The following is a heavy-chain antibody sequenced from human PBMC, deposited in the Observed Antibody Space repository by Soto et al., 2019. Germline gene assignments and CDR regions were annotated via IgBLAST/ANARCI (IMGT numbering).Heavy chain of an antibody. J-gene: IGHJ6*03. D-gene: IGHD3-10*01. CDR1: GYSFTSYW. CDR3: ARSGLVGGSGIKPPYYYYYYMDV. Sequence: GESLKISCKGSGYSFTSYWIGWVRQMPGKGLEWMGSIYPGDSDTRYSPSFQGQVTISADKSISTAYLQWSSLKASDTAMYYCARSGLVGGSGIKPPYYYYYYMDVWGKGTTVTVSS. V-gene: IGHV5-51*01. CDR2: IYPGDSDT.